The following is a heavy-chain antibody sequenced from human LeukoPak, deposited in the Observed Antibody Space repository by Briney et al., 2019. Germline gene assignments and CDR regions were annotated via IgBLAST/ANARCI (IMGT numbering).Heavy chain of an antibody. Sequence: GESLKISCRDSGYSFTTYWIGWVRQMPGKGLEWLGIIYPGDSDTRYSPSFQGQVTISADKSISTAYLQWSSLKAPDTAIYYCARLGAGASNYGMDVWGQGTTVTVSS. CDR2: IYPGDSDT. CDR1: GYSFTTYW. V-gene: IGHV5-51*01. CDR3: ARLGAGASNYGMDV. J-gene: IGHJ6*02. D-gene: IGHD6-25*01.